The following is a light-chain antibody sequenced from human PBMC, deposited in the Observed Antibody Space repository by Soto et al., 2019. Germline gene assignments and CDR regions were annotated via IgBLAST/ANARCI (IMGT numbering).Light chain of an antibody. J-gene: IGKJ1*01. CDR3: QHYDSFWS. Sequence: TQSPATLSFAPGERATLSFRASQSVDSRLAWYQQKPGKAPKLLVYDASTLETGVPSRFSGSGSGAEFTLTITGLQPEDIATYSCQHYDSFWSFGQGTKVDIK. CDR1: QSVDSR. V-gene: IGKV1-5*01. CDR2: DAS.